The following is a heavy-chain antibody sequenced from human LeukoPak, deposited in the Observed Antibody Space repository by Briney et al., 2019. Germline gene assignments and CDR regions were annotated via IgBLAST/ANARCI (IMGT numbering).Heavy chain of an antibody. D-gene: IGHD6-19*01. Sequence: GASVKVSCKASGYTFTNSYMHWVRQAPGQGLEWMGLINPSGGSTSYAQKFQGRVTMTRDTSTSTVYMELSSLRSEDTAVYYCARASRAVAGYGLAFDIWGQGTMVTVSS. CDR2: INPSGGST. V-gene: IGHV1-46*01. CDR1: GYTFTNSY. J-gene: IGHJ3*02. CDR3: ARASRAVAGYGLAFDI.